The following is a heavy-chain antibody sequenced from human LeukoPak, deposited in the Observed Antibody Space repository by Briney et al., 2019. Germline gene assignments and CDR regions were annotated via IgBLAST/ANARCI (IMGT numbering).Heavy chain of an antibody. CDR3: AKGWVRGVRSGGMDV. D-gene: IGHD3-10*01. CDR2: ISYDGSNK. V-gene: IGHV3-30*18. Sequence: GGSLRLSCAASGLTVSSNYMNWVRQAPGKGLEWEAVISYDGSNKYYADSVKGRFTISRDNSKNTLYLQMNSLRAEDTAVYYCAKGWVRGVRSGGMDVWGKGTTVTVSS. CDR1: GLTVSSNY. J-gene: IGHJ6*04.